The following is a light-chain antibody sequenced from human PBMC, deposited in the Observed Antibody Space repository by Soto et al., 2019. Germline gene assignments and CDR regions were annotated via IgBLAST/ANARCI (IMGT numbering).Light chain of an antibody. CDR1: QGISSY. CDR2: TAS. Sequence: DIQLTQSPSFLSASVGDRVTITCRASQGISSYLAWYQQKPGIAPSLLIYTASTLQSGVPSRFSGSGSGTEFTLTISSLQPEDYATYYCQQLNDYPVTFGGGTKV. V-gene: IGKV1-9*01. CDR3: QQLNDYPVT. J-gene: IGKJ4*01.